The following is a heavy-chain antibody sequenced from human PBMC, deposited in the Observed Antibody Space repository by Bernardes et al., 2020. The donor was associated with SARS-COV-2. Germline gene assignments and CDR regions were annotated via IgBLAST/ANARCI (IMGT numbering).Heavy chain of an antibody. V-gene: IGHV3-74*01. J-gene: IGHJ6*02. CDR1: GFIFSRSW. CDR2: IYPDGSTT. CDR3: VRENDAMDV. Sequence: GGSLRLSCAASGFIFSRSWADWVRQVPGKGLVWVSRIYPDGSTTTYADSVKGRFTISRDNAKSTLYLQMNSLRVEDTAVYYCVRENDAMDVWGQGTTVTGS.